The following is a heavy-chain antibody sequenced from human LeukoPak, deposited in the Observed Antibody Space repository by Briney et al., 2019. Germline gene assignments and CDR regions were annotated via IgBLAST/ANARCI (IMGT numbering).Heavy chain of an antibody. D-gene: IGHD6-13*01. CDR1: GFTFSGYA. V-gene: IGHV3-30*07. CDR3: AKIIPAAGLDY. Sequence: GSLRLSCAASGFTFSGYAMHWVRQAPGKGLEWVAVISYDGSNKYYADSVKGRFTISRDNSKNTLYLQMNSLRAEDTAVYYCAKIIPAAGLDYWGQGTLVTVSS. J-gene: IGHJ4*02. CDR2: ISYDGSNK.